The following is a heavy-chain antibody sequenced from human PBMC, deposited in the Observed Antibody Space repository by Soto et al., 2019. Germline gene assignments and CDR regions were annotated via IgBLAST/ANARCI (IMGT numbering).Heavy chain of an antibody. V-gene: IGHV4-34*01. J-gene: IGHJ4*02. CDR1: GGSFSGYY. D-gene: IGHD6-13*01. CDR2: INHSGST. CDR3: ATTKGVAAAAHH. Sequence: SETLSLTCAVYGGSFSGYYWSWTRQPPGKGLEWIGEINHSGSTNYNPSLKSRVTISVDTSKNQFSLRLSSVTAADTAVYYCATTKGVAAAAHHWGQGTLVTVSS.